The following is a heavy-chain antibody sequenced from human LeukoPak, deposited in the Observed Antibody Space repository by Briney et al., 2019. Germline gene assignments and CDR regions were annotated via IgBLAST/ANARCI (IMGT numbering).Heavy chain of an antibody. V-gene: IGHV3-33*01. J-gene: IGHJ4*02. Sequence: GGSLRLSCAASGFTFSSYGMHWVRQAPGKGLEWVAVIWYDGSNKYYADSVKGRFTISRDNSKNTLYLQMNSLRAEDTAVYYCARADYDSSGQLDYWGQGTLVTASS. D-gene: IGHD3-22*01. CDR3: ARADYDSSGQLDY. CDR1: GFTFSSYG. CDR2: IWYDGSNK.